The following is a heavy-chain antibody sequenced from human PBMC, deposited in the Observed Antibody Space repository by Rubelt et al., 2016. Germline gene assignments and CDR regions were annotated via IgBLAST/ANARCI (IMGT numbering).Heavy chain of an antibody. CDR3: ARGLTVASISALED. Sequence: GGSISSNNWWTWLRQPPGKGLEWIGEIFHSGSTTYNPSLKSRVTISVDNSKNQFSLNLYSVTAADTAVYYCARGLTVASISALEDWGQGTLVTVSS. V-gene: IGHV4-4*02. CDR1: GGSISSNNW. D-gene: IGHD6-6*01. CDR2: IFHSGST. J-gene: IGHJ4*02.